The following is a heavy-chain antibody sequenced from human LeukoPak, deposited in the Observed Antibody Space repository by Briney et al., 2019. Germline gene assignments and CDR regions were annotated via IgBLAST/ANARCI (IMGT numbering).Heavy chain of an antibody. CDR2: ISGYNGKR. Sequence: ASVKLSCKTSGYTFTTYGITWVRQAPGQGLEWMGWISGYNGKRSYAQKLQGRVTLTTDTSTSTAYMELRGLRSDDTAVYYCARDDYDSSAPMYFQHWGQGTLVTVSS. D-gene: IGHD3-22*01. V-gene: IGHV1-18*01. J-gene: IGHJ1*01. CDR1: GYTFTTYG. CDR3: ARDDYDSSAPMYFQH.